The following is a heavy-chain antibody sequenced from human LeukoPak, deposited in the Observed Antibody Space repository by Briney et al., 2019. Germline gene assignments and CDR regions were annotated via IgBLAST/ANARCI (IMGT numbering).Heavy chain of an antibody. CDR3: ARGVGSSGWKKLTYYYGMDV. D-gene: IGHD6-19*01. Sequence: SETLSLTCTVSGGSISSYYWGWIRQPPGKGLEWIGYIYYSGSTNYNPSLKSRVTISVDTSKNQFSLKLSSVTAADTAVYYCARGVGSSGWKKLTYYYGMDVWGQGTTVTVSS. CDR1: GGSISSYY. J-gene: IGHJ6*02. V-gene: IGHV4-59*01. CDR2: IYYSGST.